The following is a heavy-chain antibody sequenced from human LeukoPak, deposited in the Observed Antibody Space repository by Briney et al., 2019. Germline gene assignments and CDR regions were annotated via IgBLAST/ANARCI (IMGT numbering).Heavy chain of an antibody. CDR3: ARSYYYDSSGYFGPPDY. J-gene: IGHJ4*02. Sequence: GESLKISCKGSGYSFTSYWIGWVRQMPGKGLEWMGIIYPGDSDTRYGPSFQGQVTISADKSISTAYLQWSSLKASDTAMYYCARSYYYDSSGYFGPPDYWGQGTLVTVSS. CDR2: IYPGDSDT. CDR1: GYSFTSYW. D-gene: IGHD3-22*01. V-gene: IGHV5-51*01.